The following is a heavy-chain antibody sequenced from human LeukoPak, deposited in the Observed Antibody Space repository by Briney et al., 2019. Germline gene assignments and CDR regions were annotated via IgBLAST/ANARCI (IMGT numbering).Heavy chain of an antibody. CDR1: GFIFNTYA. V-gene: IGHV3-23*01. CDR2: ISSSGEST. Sequence: GWSLRLSCAASGFIFNTYAMSWVRQAPGKGLEWVSSISSSGESTYYVDSAKGRFTISRDNSKNTLYLLLSSLTAEDTAVYYCAKDRPNYYHSDGSYYNRNGDYCGQGTLVTVSS. CDR3: AKDRPNYYHSDGSYYNRNGDY. J-gene: IGHJ4*02. D-gene: IGHD3-22*01.